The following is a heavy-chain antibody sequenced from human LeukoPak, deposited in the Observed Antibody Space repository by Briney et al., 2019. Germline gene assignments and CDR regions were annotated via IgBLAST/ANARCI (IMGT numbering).Heavy chain of an antibody. V-gene: IGHV4-30-4*08. CDR1: GGSISSGDYY. CDR2: IYYSGST. Sequence: PSETLSLTCTVSGGSISSGDYYWSWIRQPPGKGLEGIGYIYYSGSTYYNPSLKSRVTISVDTSKNQFSLKLSSVTAADTAVYYWPRGYGTFYYYYMDVWGKGTTVPVSS. D-gene: IGHD1-1*01. CDR3: PRGYGTFYYYYMDV. J-gene: IGHJ6*03.